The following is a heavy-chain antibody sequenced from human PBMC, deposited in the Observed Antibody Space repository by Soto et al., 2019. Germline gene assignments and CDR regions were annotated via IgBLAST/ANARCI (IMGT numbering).Heavy chain of an antibody. V-gene: IGHV1-24*01. J-gene: IGHJ5*02. CDR2: FDPEDGET. CDR3: ATAPSSGWSRWFDP. Sequence: GASVKVSCKVSGYTLTELSMHWVRQAPGKGLEWMGGFDPEDGETIYAQKFQGRVTMTEDTSTDTAYMELSSLRSEDTAVYYCATAPSSGWSRWFDPWGQGTLVTVSS. CDR1: GYTLTELS. D-gene: IGHD6-19*01.